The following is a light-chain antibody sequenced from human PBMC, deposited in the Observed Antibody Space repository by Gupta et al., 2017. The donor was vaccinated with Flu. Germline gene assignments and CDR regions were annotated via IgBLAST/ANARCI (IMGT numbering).Light chain of an antibody. CDR1: KSISNW. Sequence: PSTLSASVGDRVTITCRASKSISNWVAWYQQKPGKAPKLLIYKASRVESGVPSRFSGSGSGTXFTLTIXSLQPDDFATYYCQHDNSFPWTFGXGTKVEIK. J-gene: IGKJ1*01. CDR3: QHDNSFPWT. CDR2: KAS. V-gene: IGKV1-5*03.